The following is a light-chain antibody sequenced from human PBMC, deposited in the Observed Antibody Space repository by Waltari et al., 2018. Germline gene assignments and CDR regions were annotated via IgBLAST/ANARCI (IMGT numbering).Light chain of an antibody. Sequence: QSALTQPASVSGSPGQSITISCTGTSSDVGSYNLVSWYPQHPGKAPKLMIYEVSKRPSWVSNRFSGSKSGNTASLTISGLQAEDEADYYCCSYAGSSTWVFGGGTKLTVL. V-gene: IGLV2-23*02. CDR2: EVS. J-gene: IGLJ3*02. CDR3: CSYAGSSTWV. CDR1: SSDVGSYNL.